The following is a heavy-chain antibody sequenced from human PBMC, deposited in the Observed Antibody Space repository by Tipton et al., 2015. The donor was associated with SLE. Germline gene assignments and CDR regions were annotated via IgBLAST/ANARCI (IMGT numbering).Heavy chain of an antibody. Sequence: TLSLTCTVSGGSISSYSWSWIRQPPGKGLEWIGYIYYSGTTYYNPSLKSRLTISIDTSKNQFSLKLGSVTAADTAIYYCASAGYANSWWSYWGQGSLVTVSS. V-gene: IGHV4-59*12. CDR1: GGSISSYS. J-gene: IGHJ4*02. CDR3: ASAGYANSWWSY. D-gene: IGHD6-13*01. CDR2: IYYSGTT.